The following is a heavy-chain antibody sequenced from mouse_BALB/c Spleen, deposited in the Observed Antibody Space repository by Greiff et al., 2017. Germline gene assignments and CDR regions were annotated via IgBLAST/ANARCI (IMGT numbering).Heavy chain of an antibody. CDR3: AERGDYYGSNWYFDV. J-gene: IGHJ1*01. V-gene: IGHV5-6-5*01. CDR1: GFTFSSYA. CDR2: ISSGGST. D-gene: IGHD1-1*01. Sequence: EVKVVESGGGLVKPGGSLKLSCAASGFTFSSYAMSWVRQTPEKRLEWVASISSGGSTYYPDSVKGRFTISRDNARNILYLQMSSLRSEDTAMYYCAERGDYYGSNWYFDVWGAGTTVTVSS.